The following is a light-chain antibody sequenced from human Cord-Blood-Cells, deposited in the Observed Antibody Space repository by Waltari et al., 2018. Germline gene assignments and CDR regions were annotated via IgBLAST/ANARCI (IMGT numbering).Light chain of an antibody. J-gene: IGKJ4*01. CDR1: QCVSSN. V-gene: IGKV3-15*01. CDR2: GAS. CDR3: QQYNNWPPLT. Sequence: ELVMSQSSATLSVCPGETATLSCRASQCVSSNLAWYQQKPGQAPRLLIYGASTRATGIPARFSCSGSGTEFTLTISSLQSEDFAVYYCQQYNNWPPLTFGGGTKVEIK.